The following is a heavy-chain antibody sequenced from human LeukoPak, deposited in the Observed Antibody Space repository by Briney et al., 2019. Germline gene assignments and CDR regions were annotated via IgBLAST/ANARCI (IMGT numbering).Heavy chain of an antibody. J-gene: IGHJ4*02. V-gene: IGHV3-7*01. D-gene: IGHD5-12*01. CDR2: IKQDGSEK. CDR3: ARGSRGYSGYDSYYFDY. CDR1: GFTFSSYW. Sequence: GGSLRLSCAASGFTFSSYWMSWVRQAPGKGLEWVANIKQDGSEKYYVDSVKGRFTISRDNAKNSLYLQMNSLRAEDTAVYYCARGSRGYSGYDSYYFDYRGRGTLVTVSS.